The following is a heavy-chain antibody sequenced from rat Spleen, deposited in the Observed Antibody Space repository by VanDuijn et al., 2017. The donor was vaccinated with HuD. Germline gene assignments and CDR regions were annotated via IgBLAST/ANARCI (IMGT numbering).Heavy chain of an antibody. J-gene: IGHJ3*01. V-gene: IGHV2S61*01. CDR3: ARSALSGSLAY. CDR2: IWGNGDT. CDR1: GFSLTTYH. Sequence: QVQLKESGPGLVQPSQTLSLSCTVSGFSLTTYHVSWVRQPPGKSLVWMGTIWGNGDTNYNSALKSRLSISRDTSKSQVFLKMNNLQTEDTAMYFCARSALSGSLAYWGQGTLVTVSS. D-gene: IGHD1-4*01.